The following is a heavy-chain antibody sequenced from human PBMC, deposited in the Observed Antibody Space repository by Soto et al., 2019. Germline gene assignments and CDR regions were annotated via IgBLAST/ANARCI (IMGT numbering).Heavy chain of an antibody. D-gene: IGHD3-9*01. J-gene: IGHJ6*02. CDR3: ATSPDILTGYPTSYGMDV. CDR2: IYYTGNT. V-gene: IGHV4-31*03. Sequence: QVQLQESGPGLVKPSQILSLTCTVSGGSISSGGYYWSWIRQHPGKGLEWIGYIYYTGNTYYNPSLQSRVTISVDTSKNQFSLKLTSVPAADTAVYYCATSPDILTGYPTSYGMDVWGQGTRVTVSS. CDR1: GGSISSGGYY.